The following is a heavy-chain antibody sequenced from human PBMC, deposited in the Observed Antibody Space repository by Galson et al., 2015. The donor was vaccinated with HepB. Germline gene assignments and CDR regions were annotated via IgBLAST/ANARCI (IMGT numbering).Heavy chain of an antibody. CDR1: GYTFTSYG. CDR3: ARDLEGDYGPFDY. CDR2: IIPILGIA. J-gene: IGHJ4*02. V-gene: IGHV1-69*04. Sequence: SVKVSCKASGYTFTSYGISWVRQAPGQGLEWMGRIIPILGIANYAQKFQGRVTITAGKSTSTAYMELSSLRSEDTAVYYCARDLEGDYGPFDYWGQGTLVTVSS. D-gene: IGHD4-17*01.